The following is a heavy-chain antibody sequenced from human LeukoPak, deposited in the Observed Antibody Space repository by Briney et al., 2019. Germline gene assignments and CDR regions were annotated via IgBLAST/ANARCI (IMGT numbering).Heavy chain of an antibody. CDR1: GFTVSNNY. V-gene: IGHV3-53*01. D-gene: IGHD2-15*01. CDR3: AGSKEARRSLFFDY. CDR2: IHSNGNT. J-gene: IGHJ4*02. Sequence: GGSLRLSCAASGFTVSNNYMSWVRQAPGKGLEWVSVIHSNGNTYYADSVKGRFTISRDNSKNTVYLQMNSLRAEDTAVYYCAGSKEARRSLFFDYWGQGALVTVSS.